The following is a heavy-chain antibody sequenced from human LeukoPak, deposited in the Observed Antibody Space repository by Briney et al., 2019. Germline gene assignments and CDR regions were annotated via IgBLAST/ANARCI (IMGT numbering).Heavy chain of an antibody. CDR3: ARRAGDYSHPYDY. D-gene: IGHD3-22*01. J-gene: IGHJ4*02. Sequence: GGSLRLSCAASGFTVSNNYMSWVRQAPGKGLEWVSCIYSGASTYYADSVKGRFIISRDNSKNTFHLQMNSLRAEDTAVYYCARRAGDYSHPYDYWDQGTLVTVSS. V-gene: IGHV3-66*01. CDR2: IYSGAST. CDR1: GFTVSNNY.